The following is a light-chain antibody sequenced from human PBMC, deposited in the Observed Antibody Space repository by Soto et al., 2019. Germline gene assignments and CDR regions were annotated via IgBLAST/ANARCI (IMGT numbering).Light chain of an antibody. CDR1: NSDVGGYNY. CDR2: DVS. CDR3: SSYTSSSTPYV. J-gene: IGLJ1*01. Sequence: QSALTQPASVSGSPGQSITISCTGTNSDVGGYNYVSWYQQHPGKAPKLMIYDVSNRPSGVSNRFSGSKSGNTASLTISGFQAEDEADYYCSSYTSSSTPYVFGTGTKVTVL. V-gene: IGLV2-14*01.